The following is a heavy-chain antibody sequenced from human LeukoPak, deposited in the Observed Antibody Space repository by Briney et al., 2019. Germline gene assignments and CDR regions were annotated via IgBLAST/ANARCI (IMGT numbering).Heavy chain of an antibody. D-gene: IGHD3-10*01. J-gene: IGHJ4*02. CDR2: IYHSGST. Sequence: PSETLSLTCTVSGYSISSGYYWGWIRQPPGKGLEWIGSIYHSGSTYYNPSLKSRVTISVDTSKNQFSLKLSSVTAADTAVYYCARAPYYYGSGSIDYWGQGTLVTVSS. CDR3: ARAPYYYGSGSIDY. V-gene: IGHV4-38-2*02. CDR1: GYSISSGYY.